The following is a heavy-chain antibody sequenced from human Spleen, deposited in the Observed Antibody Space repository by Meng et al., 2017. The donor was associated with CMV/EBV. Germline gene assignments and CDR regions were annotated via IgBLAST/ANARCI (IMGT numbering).Heavy chain of an antibody. Sequence: VVSGGGLVPPSVSLPRSCVATGFTFSSYGMHWVRQAPGKGLEWVAFIRYDGSNKYYADSVKGRFTISRDNSKNTLYLQTNSLRAEDTAVYYCAKDWGSPYYFDYWGQGTLVTVSS. CDR1: GFTFSSYG. CDR2: IRYDGSNK. CDR3: AKDWGSPYYFDY. J-gene: IGHJ4*02. D-gene: IGHD3-16*01. V-gene: IGHV3-30*02.